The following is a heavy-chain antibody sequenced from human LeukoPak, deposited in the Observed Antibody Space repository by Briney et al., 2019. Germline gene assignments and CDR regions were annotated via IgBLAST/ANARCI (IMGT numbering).Heavy chain of an antibody. V-gene: IGHV3-33*01. CDR2: IWHDGSKQ. CDR3: AREDSGGWLSAY. D-gene: IGHD2-15*01. Sequence: PGRSLRLSCAASGFMLSEHGMHWIRQAPGKGLEWVAVIWHDGSKQLYADSVKGRFSISRDDSTSTLYLQMNSLRAEDTAVYYCAREDSGGWLSAYWGQGTLVTVSS. J-gene: IGHJ4*02. CDR1: GFMLSEHG.